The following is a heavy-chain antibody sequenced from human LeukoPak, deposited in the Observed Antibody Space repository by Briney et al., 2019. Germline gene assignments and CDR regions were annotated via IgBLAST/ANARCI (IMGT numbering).Heavy chain of an antibody. CDR3: AGVGVYSGYPPFDY. Sequence: GGSLRLSCAASGFTFSSYGMSWVRQAPGKGLEWVSAISGSGGSTYYADSVKGRFTISRDNAKNSLYLQMNSLRAEDTAVYYCAGVGVYSGYPPFDYWGQGTLVTVSS. CDR1: GFTFSSYG. V-gene: IGHV3-23*01. D-gene: IGHD5-12*01. J-gene: IGHJ4*02. CDR2: ISGSGGST.